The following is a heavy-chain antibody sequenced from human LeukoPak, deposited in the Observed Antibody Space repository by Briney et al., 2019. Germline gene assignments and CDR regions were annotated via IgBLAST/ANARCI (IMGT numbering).Heavy chain of an antibody. CDR1: GFTFSNYW. Sequence: GGSLRLSCAASGFTFSNYWINWVRQAPGKGLEWVANMNEYGSEKYYVDSVRGRFTISRDNAGNSLFLHMNSLRVKDTAVYRCARVLYGSRVNVIDSWGPGTLVTVSS. CDR2: MNEYGSEK. CDR3: ARVLYGSRVNVIDS. V-gene: IGHV3-7*01. D-gene: IGHD2-2*01. J-gene: IGHJ4*02.